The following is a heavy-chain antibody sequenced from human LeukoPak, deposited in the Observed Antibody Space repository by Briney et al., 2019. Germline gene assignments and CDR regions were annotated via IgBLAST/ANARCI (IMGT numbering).Heavy chain of an antibody. CDR2: ISSSGSTI. Sequence: GGSLRLSCAASGFTFSSYEMNWVRQAPGKGLEWVSYISSSGSTIYYADSVKGRFTISRDNAKNSLYLQMNSLRAEDTAVYYCARLRGLYSDTNRYQTALDCWGQGTLVTVSS. V-gene: IGHV3-48*03. CDR3: ARLRGLYSDTNRYQTALDC. J-gene: IGHJ4*02. CDR1: GFTFSSYE. D-gene: IGHD1-26*01.